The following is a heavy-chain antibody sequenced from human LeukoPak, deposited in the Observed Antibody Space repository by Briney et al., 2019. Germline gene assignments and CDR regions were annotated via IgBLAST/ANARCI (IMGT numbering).Heavy chain of an antibody. D-gene: IGHD4-23*01. CDR3: ARDLRNSPNHSNWYFDL. CDR2: IYTSGST. Sequence: KASQTLSLTCTVSGGSISSGSYYWSWIRQPAGKGLEWIGRIYTSGSTNYNPSLKSRVTISVDTSKNQFSLKLSSVTAADTAVYYCARDLRNSPNHSNWYFDLWGRGTLVTVSS. J-gene: IGHJ2*01. CDR1: GGSISSGSYY. V-gene: IGHV4-61*02.